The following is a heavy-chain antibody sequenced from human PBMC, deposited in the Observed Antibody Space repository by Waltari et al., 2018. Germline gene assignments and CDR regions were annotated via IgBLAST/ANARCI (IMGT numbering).Heavy chain of an antibody. D-gene: IGHD3-9*01. CDR1: GGTFSRYA. CDR2: IIPIFGTA. CDR3: ARDQRLYYDILTGYHNFDY. Sequence: QVQLVQSGAEGKKPGSSVKVSCKASGGTFSRYATTWVRQAPGRGREWMGGIIPIFGTANYAQKFQGRVTITADESTSTAYMELSSLRSEDTAVYYCARDQRLYYDILTGYHNFDYWGQGTLVTVSS. J-gene: IGHJ4*02. V-gene: IGHV1-69*01.